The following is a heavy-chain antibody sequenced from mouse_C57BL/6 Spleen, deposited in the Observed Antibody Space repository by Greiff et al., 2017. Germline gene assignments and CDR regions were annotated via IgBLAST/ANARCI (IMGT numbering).Heavy chain of an antibody. CDR2: ISDGGSYT. CDR3: ARVGTRGYFDV. CDR1: GFTFSSYA. Sequence: EVQLQESGGGLVKPGGSLKLSCAASGFTFSSYAMSWVRQTPEKRLEWVATISDGGSYTYYPDNVKGRFTISRDNAKNNLYLQMSHLKSEDTAMYYCARVGTRGYFDVWGTGTTVTVSS. V-gene: IGHV5-4*01. J-gene: IGHJ1*03. D-gene: IGHD2-14*01.